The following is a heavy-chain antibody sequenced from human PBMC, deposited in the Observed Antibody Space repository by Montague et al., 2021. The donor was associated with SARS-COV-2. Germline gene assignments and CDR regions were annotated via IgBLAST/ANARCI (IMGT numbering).Heavy chain of an antibody. D-gene: IGHD3-3*01. Sequence: SETLSLTCSVSGVSITNYYWSWIRQFPGKELERIGTVSNTRSTNKNPSLMSRVTISRDTSSGQVSMRLRSVTAADTAFYFCARIERGFWRDLVVFDVWGPGTLVTVSS. CDR1: GVSITNYY. CDR2: VSNTRST. J-gene: IGHJ3*01. V-gene: IGHV4-59*12. CDR3: ARIERGFWRDLVVFDV.